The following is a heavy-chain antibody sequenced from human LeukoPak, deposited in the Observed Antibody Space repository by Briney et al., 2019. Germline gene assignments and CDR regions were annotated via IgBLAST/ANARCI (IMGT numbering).Heavy chain of an antibody. CDR1: GYTFTSYD. CDR3: ARGVIAAAGENWFDP. Sequence: ASVKVSCTASGYTFTSYDINWVRQATGQGLEWMGWMNPNSGNTGYAQKFQGRVTMTRNTSISTAYMELSSLRSEDTAVYYCARGVIAAAGENWFDPWGQGTLVTVSS. D-gene: IGHD6-13*01. V-gene: IGHV1-8*01. J-gene: IGHJ5*02. CDR2: MNPNSGNT.